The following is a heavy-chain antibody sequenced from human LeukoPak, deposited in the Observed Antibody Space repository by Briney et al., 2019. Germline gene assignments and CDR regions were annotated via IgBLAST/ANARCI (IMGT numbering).Heavy chain of an antibody. CDR3: ARRGGSGRALDY. CDR2: IYYTGST. CDR1: GASISGGTYY. Sequence: NSSETLSLTCSVSGASISGGTYYWGWIRQPPGKGLEWIGSIYYTGSTYDNPSLKSRVTISVDTSKNQFSLKLSSVTAADTAVYYCARRGGSGRALDYWGQGTLVTVSS. J-gene: IGHJ4*02. D-gene: IGHD1-26*01. V-gene: IGHV4-39*01.